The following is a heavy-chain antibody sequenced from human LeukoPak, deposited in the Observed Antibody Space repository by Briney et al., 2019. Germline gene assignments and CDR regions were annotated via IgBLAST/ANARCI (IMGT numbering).Heavy chain of an antibody. CDR2: IYYSGST. CDR1: GGSISSYY. V-gene: IGHV4-59*08. D-gene: IGHD2-15*01. J-gene: IGHJ6*02. CDR3: ARQPGGGSPLVYYGMDV. Sequence: SETLSLTCTVSGGSISSYYWSWIRQPPGKGLEWIGYIYYSGSTNYNPSLKSRVTISVDTSKNQFSLKLSSVTAADTAVYYCARQPGGGSPLVYYGMDVWGQGTTVTVSS.